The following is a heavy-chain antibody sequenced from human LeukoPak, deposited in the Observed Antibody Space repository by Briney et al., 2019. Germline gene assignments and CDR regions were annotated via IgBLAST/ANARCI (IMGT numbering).Heavy chain of an antibody. V-gene: IGHV3-43*01. Sequence: GGSLRLSCAASGFTFDDYTMHWVRHAPGKGLEWVSLISWDGGSTYYADSVKGRFTISRDNSKNSLYLQMNSLRTEDTALYYCAKDRNRYSSSWPLIDYWGQGTLVTVSS. CDR3: AKDRNRYSSSWPLIDY. D-gene: IGHD6-13*01. CDR2: ISWDGGST. J-gene: IGHJ4*02. CDR1: GFTFDDYT.